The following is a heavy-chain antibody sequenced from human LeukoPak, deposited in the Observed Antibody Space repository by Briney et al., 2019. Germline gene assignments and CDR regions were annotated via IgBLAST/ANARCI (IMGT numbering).Heavy chain of an antibody. CDR1: GFTFSSYS. CDR3: ARRVTTGWYFDL. J-gene: IGHJ2*01. CDR2: ISSSSSYL. Sequence: GGSLRLSCAASGFTFSSYSMNWVREAPGKRLECVSSISSSSSYLYYADSVKGRFTISRDNAKISLYLQMNSLRAEDTAVYYCARRVTTGWYFDLWGRGTLVTVSS. D-gene: IGHD4-17*01. V-gene: IGHV3-21*01.